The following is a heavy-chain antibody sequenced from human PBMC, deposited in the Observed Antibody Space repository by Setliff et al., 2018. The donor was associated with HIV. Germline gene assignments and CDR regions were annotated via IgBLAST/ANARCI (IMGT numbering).Heavy chain of an antibody. CDR3: ARQLSNSLDY. D-gene: IGHD7-27*01. CDR2: ISGYNGWT. V-gene: IGHV1-18*01. Sequence: ASVKVSCKASGYTFTSYGVSWVRQAPGQGLEWMGLISGYNGWTKYPQKFQGRVTMTTDTSTSTVYMELTSLTSDDTAVYYCARQLSNSLDYWGQGTLVTVPS. J-gene: IGHJ4*02. CDR1: GYTFTSYG.